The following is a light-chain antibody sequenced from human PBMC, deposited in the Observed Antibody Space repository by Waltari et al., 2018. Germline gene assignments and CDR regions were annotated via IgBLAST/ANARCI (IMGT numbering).Light chain of an antibody. V-gene: IGKV1-5*03. CDR1: QSVLSR. CDR2: KAS. CDR3: QQYNSFST. J-gene: IGKJ1*01. Sequence: DIQMTQSPSTVSASVGDRVTVTCRASQSVLSRVAWYQQKPGKAPKLLIYKASSLESGVPSRFSGSGSGTEFTLAISSLQPDDSATYYCQQYNSFSTFGQGPKVEIK.